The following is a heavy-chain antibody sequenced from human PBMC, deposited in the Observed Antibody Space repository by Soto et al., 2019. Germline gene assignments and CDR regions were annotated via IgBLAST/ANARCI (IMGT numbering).Heavy chain of an antibody. CDR3: AKDGRYSGSYRGFDYYFEY. CDR2: ISGSGGYT. J-gene: IGHJ4*02. D-gene: IGHD1-26*01. V-gene: IGHV3-23*01. CDR1: GFTFSSYA. Sequence: GGSLRLSCAASGFTFSSYAMSWVRQAPGKGLEWVSAISGSGGYTYYTDSGKGRFTISRDKSKKTLYLEMNSLRAEETAVYHCAKDGRYSGSYRGFDYYFEYWGQGALVTVSS.